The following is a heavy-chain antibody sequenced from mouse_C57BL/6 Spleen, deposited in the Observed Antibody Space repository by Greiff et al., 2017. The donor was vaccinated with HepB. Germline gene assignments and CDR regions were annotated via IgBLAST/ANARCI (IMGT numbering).Heavy chain of an antibody. Sequence: QVQLQQPGAELVRPGTSVKLSCKASGYTFTSYWMHWVKQRPGQGLEWIGVIDPSDSYTNYNQEFKGKATLTVDTSSSTAYMQLSSLTSEDSAVYYCARGGLLRYYYAMDYWGQGTSVTVSS. CDR3: ARGGLLRYYYAMDY. J-gene: IGHJ4*01. V-gene: IGHV1-59*01. D-gene: IGHD2-3*01. CDR2: IDPSDSYT. CDR1: GYTFTSYW.